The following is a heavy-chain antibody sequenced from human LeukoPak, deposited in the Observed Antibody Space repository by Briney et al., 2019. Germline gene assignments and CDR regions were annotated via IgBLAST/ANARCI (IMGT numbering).Heavy chain of an antibody. CDR3: ARAEYSITWAFDY. J-gene: IGHJ4*02. CDR2: IHHSGNT. D-gene: IGHD6-6*01. CDR1: GYPISSGCY. V-gene: IGHV4-38-2*02. Sequence: PSETLSLTCSVSGYPISSGCYWGWIRQPPGKGLEWIGSIHHSGNTYYNPSLKSRVTLSVDTSKNQFSLKLSSETAADTAVYYCARAEYSITWAFDYRGQGALVTVSS.